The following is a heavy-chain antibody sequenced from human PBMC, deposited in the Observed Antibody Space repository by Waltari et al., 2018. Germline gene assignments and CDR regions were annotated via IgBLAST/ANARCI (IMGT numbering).Heavy chain of an antibody. D-gene: IGHD3-16*01. CDR1: GLSFTDFRSG. V-gene: IGHV3-48*01. CDR2: ISPDGKSF. J-gene: IGHJ4*02. CDR3: TNGFGFFVH. Sequence: DVQLVESGGGLVQPGKSLRRSCKASGLSFTDFRSGMTWVRQAPGKGLERVAYISPDGKSFFYADSVRGRFTISRDNANNSVFLQMSNLRVDDTAVYFCTNGFGFFVHWGQGTLVTVSS.